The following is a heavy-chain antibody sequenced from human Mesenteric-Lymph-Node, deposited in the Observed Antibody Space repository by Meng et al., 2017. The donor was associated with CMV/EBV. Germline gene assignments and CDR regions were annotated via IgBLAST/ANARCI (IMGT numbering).Heavy chain of an antibody. CDR2: IYYSATA. V-gene: IGHV4-59*01. CDR1: GCPTITSY. CDR3: ARVAPKMVAPIAVSGHDAFDI. Sequence: SDTLSFTCTVPGCPTITSYWSWTRQTPGKGLDWTGYIYYSATANYSPPLKSRVTISVDTSKNQFSLKLSSVTAADTAVYYCARVAPKMVAPIAVSGHDAFDIWGQGTVVTVSS. J-gene: IGHJ3*02. D-gene: IGHD6-19*01.